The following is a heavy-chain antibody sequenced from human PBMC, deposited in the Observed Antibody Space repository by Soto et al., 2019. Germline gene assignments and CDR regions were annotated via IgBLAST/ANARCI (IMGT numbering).Heavy chain of an antibody. V-gene: IGHV1-3*01. J-gene: IGHJ4*02. CDR3: ARGGSPYVWFNEF. D-gene: IGHD3-16*01. CDR2: INAGYGNT. CDR1: GYTFSSYA. Sequence: QVHLVQSGAEVRKPGASVKVSCKASGYTFSSYAMHWVRQAPGQRLEWMGWINAGYGNTKSSQKFQDRVTISRDTSASTAYMELTSLRSEDTAVYYCARGGSPYVWFNEFWGQGTLVTVSS.